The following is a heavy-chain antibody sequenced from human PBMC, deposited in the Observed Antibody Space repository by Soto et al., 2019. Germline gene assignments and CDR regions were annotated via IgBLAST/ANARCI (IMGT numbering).Heavy chain of an antibody. CDR2: VSASSLNT. CDR1: GFTFSTYA. J-gene: IGHJ4*02. D-gene: IGHD3-16*01. CDR3: AKDRPRGTSGFFFEY. Sequence: EVQLLESGGKLVQPGGSLTLSCAASGFTFSTYAMAWVRQAPGKGLEWVSGVSASSLNTDYADPVKGRFYISRDNSKNTVSPDMNRPRAEDTALYFSAKDRPRGTSGFFFEYWGQGTAVTVSS. V-gene: IGHV3-23*01.